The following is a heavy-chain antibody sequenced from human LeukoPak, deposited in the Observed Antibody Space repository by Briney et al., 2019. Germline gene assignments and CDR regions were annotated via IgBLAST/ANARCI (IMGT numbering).Heavy chain of an antibody. CDR3: ARHMMVVAIYFDY. V-gene: IGHV4-39*01. CDR1: GGSISSSSYY. CDR2: IYYSGST. J-gene: IGHJ4*02. D-gene: IGHD3-22*01. Sequence: SETLSLTCTVSGGSISSSSYYWGWIRQPPGKGLEWIGSIYYSGSTYYNPSLKSRVTISVDTSKNQFSLKLSSVTAADTAVYYCARHMMVVAIYFDYWGQGTLVTVSS.